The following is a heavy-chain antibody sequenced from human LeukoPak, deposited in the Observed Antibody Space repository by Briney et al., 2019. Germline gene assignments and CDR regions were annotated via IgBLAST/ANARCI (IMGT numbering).Heavy chain of an antibody. CDR3: ARVGDHGPSFDY. Sequence: PSETLSLTCTVSGGSISSGSYYWSWIRQPAGKGLEWIGYIYHSGSTYYNPSLKSRVTISVDRSKNQFSLKLSSVTAADTAVYYCARVGDHGPSFDYWGQGTQVTVSS. CDR2: IYHSGST. J-gene: IGHJ4*02. CDR1: GGSISSGSYY. D-gene: IGHD2-21*02. V-gene: IGHV4-30-2*01.